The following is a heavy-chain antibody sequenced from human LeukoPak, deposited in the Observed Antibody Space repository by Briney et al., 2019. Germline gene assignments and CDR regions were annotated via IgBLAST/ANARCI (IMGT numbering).Heavy chain of an antibody. V-gene: IGHV4-61*02. Sequence: PSETLSLTCTVSGASISSESYYWTWIRQPAGKGLEWIGRIYNTGSTKYNPSLKSRVTISIDTSKNQFSLKLNSVTAADTAVYYCARVMAVNPDWFDPWGQGTRVTVSS. D-gene: IGHD5-24*01. CDR1: GASISSESYY. J-gene: IGHJ5*02. CDR2: IYNTGST. CDR3: ARVMAVNPDWFDP.